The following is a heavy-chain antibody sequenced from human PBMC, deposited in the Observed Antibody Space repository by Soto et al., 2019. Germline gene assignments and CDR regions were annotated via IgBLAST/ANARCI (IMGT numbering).Heavy chain of an antibody. CDR3: ATWLQREHAYDV. D-gene: IGHD1-1*01. Sequence: DVQLVESGGALIQRGGSLRLSCAVVGMTVSGKKYVAWVRQAPEKGLEWVSGVYDADGKYYADSVKGRFTTSRDSSKTIVYLEMNDLGPEDTAIYYCATWLQREHAYDVWGLGTAVTVSS. CDR2: VYDADGK. J-gene: IGHJ3*01. V-gene: IGHV3-53*01. CDR1: GMTVSGKKY.